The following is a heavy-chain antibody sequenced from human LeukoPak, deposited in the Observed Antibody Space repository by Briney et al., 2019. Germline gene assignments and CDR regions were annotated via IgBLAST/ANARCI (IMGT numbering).Heavy chain of an antibody. CDR3: ARSVAGILFYYYYGMDV. CDR2: ISAYNGNT. Sequence: ASGKVSCKASGYTFTSYGISWVRQAPGQGLEWMGWISAYNGNTNHAQKLQSRVTMTTDTTTSTAYMELRSLRSDDTAVYYCARSVAGILFYYYYGMDVWGQGTTVTVSS. CDR1: GYTFTSYG. V-gene: IGHV1-18*01. D-gene: IGHD6-19*01. J-gene: IGHJ6*02.